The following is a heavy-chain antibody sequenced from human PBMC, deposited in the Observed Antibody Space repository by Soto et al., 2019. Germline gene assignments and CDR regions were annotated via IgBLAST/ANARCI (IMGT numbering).Heavy chain of an antibody. CDR3: ARAKYRSGRSQGNAFTC. Sequence: SETLSLTCTVSGGSISSGDYYWSWIRQPPGKGLEWIGYIYYSGTTYYNPSLKSRVTISVDTSKNQFSLKLSSVTAADTAVYYFARAKYRSGRSQGNAFTCWGRGPLVT. D-gene: IGHD6-19*01. V-gene: IGHV4-30-4*01. CDR2: IYYSGTT. CDR1: GGSISSGDYY. J-gene: IGHJ4*02.